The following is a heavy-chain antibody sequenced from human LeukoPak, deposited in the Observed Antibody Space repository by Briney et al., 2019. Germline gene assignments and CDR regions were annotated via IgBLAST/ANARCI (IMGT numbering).Heavy chain of an antibody. CDR3: ARPPWWIQLWPAAFDI. CDR1: GGTFSSYA. Sequence: ASVKVSCKASGGTFSSYAISWVRQAPGQGLEWMGRIIPIFGTANYAQKFQGRVTITTDESTSTAYMELSSLRSEDTAVYYCARPPWWIQLWPAAFDIWGQGTMVTVSS. V-gene: IGHV1-69*05. CDR2: IIPIFGTA. D-gene: IGHD5-18*01. J-gene: IGHJ3*02.